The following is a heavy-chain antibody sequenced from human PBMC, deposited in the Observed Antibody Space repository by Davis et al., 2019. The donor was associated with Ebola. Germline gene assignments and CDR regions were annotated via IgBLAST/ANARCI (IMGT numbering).Heavy chain of an antibody. CDR2: IKSKTDGATT. CDR1: GFTFRNAW. V-gene: IGHV3-15*01. CDR3: TTRIYYYGMDV. D-gene: IGHD2-15*01. J-gene: IGHJ6*02. Sequence: GESLKISCAASGFTFRNAWMSWVRQAPGKGLEWVGRIKSKTDGATTDYAAPVKGRFTISRDDSKNTLYLQMNSLKTEDTAVYYCTTRIYYYGMDVWGQGTTVTVSS.